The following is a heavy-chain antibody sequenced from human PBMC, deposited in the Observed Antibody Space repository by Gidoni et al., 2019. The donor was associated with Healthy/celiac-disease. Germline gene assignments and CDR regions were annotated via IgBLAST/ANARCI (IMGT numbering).Heavy chain of an antibody. CDR2: IKSDGSST. V-gene: IGHV3-74*01. CDR1: GFTFRSSW. J-gene: IGHJ3*02. D-gene: IGHD2-15*01. Sequence: EVPLVESGGGLVQPGGSLRLSCAASGFTFRSSWMHWVRQAPGKGLGWVSRIKSDGSSTSYADSVKGRFTISRDNAKNTLYLQMNSLRAEDTAVYYCAREWGCSGGSCYEGSYDAFDIWGQGTMVTVSS. CDR3: AREWGCSGGSCYEGSYDAFDI.